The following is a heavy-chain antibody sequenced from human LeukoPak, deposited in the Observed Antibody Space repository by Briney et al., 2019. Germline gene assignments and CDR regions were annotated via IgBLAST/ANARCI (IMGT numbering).Heavy chain of an antibody. CDR2: INHSGST. D-gene: IGHD4-23*01. Sequence: SETLSLTCAVYGGSFSGYYWSWIRQPPGKGPEWIGEINHSGSTNYNPSLKSRITISVETSKNQFSLQLSSVTAADTAVYYCAREGGDYGGNSQFWYFDLWGRGTLVTVSS. V-gene: IGHV4-34*01. CDR1: GGSFSGYY. CDR3: AREGGDYGGNSQFWYFDL. J-gene: IGHJ2*01.